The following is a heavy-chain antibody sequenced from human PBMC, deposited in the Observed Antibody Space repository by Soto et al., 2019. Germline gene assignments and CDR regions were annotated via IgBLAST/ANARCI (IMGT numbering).Heavy chain of an antibody. CDR2: INAGNGNT. V-gene: IGHV1-3*01. CDR1: GYTFTSYA. D-gene: IGHD2-15*01. J-gene: IGHJ6*03. Sequence: ASVKVSSKASGYTFTSYAMHWVRQAPGQRLEWMGWINAGNGNTKYSQKFQGRVTITRDTSASTAYMELSSLRSEDTAVYYCARADIYYYYYYMDVWGKGTTVTVSS. CDR3: ARADIYYYYYYMDV.